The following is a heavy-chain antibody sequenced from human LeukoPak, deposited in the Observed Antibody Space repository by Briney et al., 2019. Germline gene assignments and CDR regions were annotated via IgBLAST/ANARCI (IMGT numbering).Heavy chain of an antibody. D-gene: IGHD3-10*01. Sequence: SETQSLTCAVYGGSFSGYYWSWIRQPPGKGLEWIGEINHSGSTNYNPSLKSRVTISVDTSKNQFSLKLSSVTAADTAVYYCARGRIRIWFGESNWFDPWGQGTLVTVSS. CDR2: INHSGST. V-gene: IGHV4-34*01. CDR1: GGSFSGYY. J-gene: IGHJ5*02. CDR3: ARGRIRIWFGESNWFDP.